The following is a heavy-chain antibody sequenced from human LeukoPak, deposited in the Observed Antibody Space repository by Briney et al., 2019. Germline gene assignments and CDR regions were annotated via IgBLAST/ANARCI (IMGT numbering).Heavy chain of an antibody. J-gene: IGHJ4*02. CDR2: INHSGST. CDR1: GGSFSGYY. D-gene: IGHD2-2*01. CDR3: ARKASIRGGFH. V-gene: IGHV4-34*01. Sequence: SETLSLTCAVYGGSFSGYYWSWLRQPPGKGLEWIGEINHSGSTNYNPSLKSRITISVDTSKNQFSLKLISVTAADTAVYYCARKASIRGGFHWGRGTLVTVSS.